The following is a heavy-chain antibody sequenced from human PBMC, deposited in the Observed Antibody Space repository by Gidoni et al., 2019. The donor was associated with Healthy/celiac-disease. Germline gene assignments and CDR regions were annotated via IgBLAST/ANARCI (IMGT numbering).Heavy chain of an antibody. Sequence: EVQLVESGGVVVQPGGSLRLSCAASGFPFDDYAMHWVRQAPGKGLEWVSLSSWDGGSTYYADSVKGRFTISRDNSKNSLYLQMNSLRAEDTALYYCAKDISHYGSGAGYWGQGTLVTVSS. V-gene: IGHV3-43D*04. CDR2: SSWDGGST. D-gene: IGHD3-10*01. CDR1: GFPFDDYA. J-gene: IGHJ4*02. CDR3: AKDISHYGSGAGY.